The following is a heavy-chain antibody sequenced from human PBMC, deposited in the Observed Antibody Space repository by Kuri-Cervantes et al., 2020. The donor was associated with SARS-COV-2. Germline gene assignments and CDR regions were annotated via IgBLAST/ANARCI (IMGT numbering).Heavy chain of an antibody. D-gene: IGHD6-19*01. CDR3: ARTLGIAVAGHYYGMDV. Sequence: GSLRLSCTVSGGSISSYYWSWIRQPPGKGLEWIGYIYYSGSTNYNPSLKSRVTISVDTSKNQFSLKLSSVTAADTAVYYCARTLGIAVAGHYYGMDVWGQGTTVTVSS. J-gene: IGHJ6*02. CDR2: IYYSGST. CDR1: GGSISSYY. V-gene: IGHV4-59*01.